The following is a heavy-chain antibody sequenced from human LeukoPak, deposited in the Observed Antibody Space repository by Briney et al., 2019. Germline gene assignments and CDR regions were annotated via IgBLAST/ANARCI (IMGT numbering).Heavy chain of an antibody. Sequence: GGSLRLSCAASGFTFSSYAMSWVRQAPGKGLEWVSAISGSGGSTYYADSVKGRFTISRDNSKNTLYLQMNSLRAEGTAVYYCAKDRAIVGSKGLDYWGQGTLVTVSS. V-gene: IGHV3-23*01. CDR2: ISGSGGST. J-gene: IGHJ4*02. D-gene: IGHD1-26*01. CDR3: AKDRAIVGSKGLDY. CDR1: GFTFSSYA.